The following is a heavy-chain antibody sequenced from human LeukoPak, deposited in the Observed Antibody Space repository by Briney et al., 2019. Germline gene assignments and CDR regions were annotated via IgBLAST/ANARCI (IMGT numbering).Heavy chain of an antibody. CDR2: IIPIFGIA. Sequence: GASVKVSGKASGGTFSSYAISWVRQAPGQGLEWMGRIIPIFGIANYAQKFQGRVTITADKSTSTAYMELSSLRSEDTAVYYCAGAGSGSGYPLDYWGQGTLVTVPS. V-gene: IGHV1-69*04. D-gene: IGHD3-3*01. CDR3: AGAGSGSGYPLDY. J-gene: IGHJ4*02. CDR1: GGTFSSYA.